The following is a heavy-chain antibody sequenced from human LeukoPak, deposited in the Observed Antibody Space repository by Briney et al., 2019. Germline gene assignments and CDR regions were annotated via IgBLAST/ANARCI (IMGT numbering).Heavy chain of an antibody. D-gene: IGHD2-2*01. V-gene: IGHV3-48*03. CDR1: GFTFSSYE. CDR2: FSSSGSTI. CDR3: ARDGDCSSTSCYPYYYFDY. J-gene: IGHJ4*02. Sequence: GGSLRLSCAASGFTFSSYEMNWVRQAPGKGLEWVSYFSSSGSTIYYADSVKGRFTISRDNAKNSLYLQMNSLRAEDTAVYYCARDGDCSSTSCYPYYYFDYWGQGTLVTVSS.